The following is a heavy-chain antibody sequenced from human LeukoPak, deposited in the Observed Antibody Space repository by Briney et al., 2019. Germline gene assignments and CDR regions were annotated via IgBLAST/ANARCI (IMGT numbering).Heavy chain of an antibody. CDR2: ISSSGTSA. D-gene: IGHD1-26*01. V-gene: IGHV3-11*04. CDR3: ATLPPHQSPDY. Sequence: PGGSLRLSCAASGFTFSGYYMSWIRQAPGEGLEWISYISSSGTSAYYADSVKGPFTVSRDNAKNSLYLQMNSLRPEDTAVYSCATLPPHQSPDYWGQGTLVTVSS. CDR1: GFTFSGYY. J-gene: IGHJ4*02.